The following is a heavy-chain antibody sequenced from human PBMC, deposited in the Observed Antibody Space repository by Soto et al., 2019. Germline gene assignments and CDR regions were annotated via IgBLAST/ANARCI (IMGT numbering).Heavy chain of an antibody. J-gene: IGHJ6*02. V-gene: IGHV1-69*13. D-gene: IGHD6-19*01. CDR1: GGTFSSYA. Sequence: SVKVSCKASGGTFSSYAISWVRQAPGQGLEWMGGIIPIFGTANYAQKFQGRVTITADESTSTAYMELSSLRSEDTAVYYCARAGIAVAGYYYYGMDVWGQGTTVTVSS. CDR3: ARAGIAVAGYYYYGMDV. CDR2: IIPIFGTA.